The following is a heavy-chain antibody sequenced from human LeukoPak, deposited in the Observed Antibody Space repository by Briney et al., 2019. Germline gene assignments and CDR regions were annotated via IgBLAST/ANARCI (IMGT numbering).Heavy chain of an antibody. CDR3: ARVGAFLWSGYFSSGDVEDPDY. V-gene: IGHV3-21*01. D-gene: IGHD3-3*01. Sequence: PGGSLRLSCAASGFTFSSYSMNWVRQAPGKGLEWVSSISSSSSYIYYADSVKGRFTISRDNAKNSLYLQMNSLRAEDTAVYYCARVGAFLWSGYFSSGDVEDPDYWGQGTLVTVSS. J-gene: IGHJ4*02. CDR1: GFTFSSYS. CDR2: ISSSSSYI.